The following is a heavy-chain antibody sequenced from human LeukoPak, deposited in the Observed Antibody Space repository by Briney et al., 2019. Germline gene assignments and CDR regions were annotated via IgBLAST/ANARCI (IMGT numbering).Heavy chain of an antibody. D-gene: IGHD2-2*01. J-gene: IGHJ5*02. CDR2: IYYSGST. Sequence: SETLSLTCTVSGGSISSSSYYWGWIRQPPGKGLEWIGSIYYSGSTYYNPSLKSRVTISVDTSKNQFSLKLSSVTAADTAVYYCARDFPEACSSTSCHRDWFDPWGQGTLVTVSS. CDR1: GGSISSSSYY. CDR3: ARDFPEACSSTSCHRDWFDP. V-gene: IGHV4-39*07.